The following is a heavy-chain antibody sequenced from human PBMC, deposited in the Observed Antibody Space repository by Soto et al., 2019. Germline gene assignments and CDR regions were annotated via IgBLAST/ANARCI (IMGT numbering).Heavy chain of an antibody. J-gene: IGHJ6*02. Sequence: PGGSLRLSCAASGFTFSSDGMHWVRQAPGKGLEWVAVIWYDGSNKYYADSVKGRFTISRDNSKNTLYLQMNSLRAEDTAVYYCARGRRATVTLTVSNYGIDVWGQGTTVTVSS. D-gene: IGHD4-17*01. CDR3: ARGRRATVTLTVSNYGIDV. CDR1: GFTFSSDG. CDR2: IWYDGSNK. V-gene: IGHV3-33*01.